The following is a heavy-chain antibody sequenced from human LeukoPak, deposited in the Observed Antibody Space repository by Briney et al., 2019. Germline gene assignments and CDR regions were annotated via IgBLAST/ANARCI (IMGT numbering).Heavy chain of an antibody. Sequence: SVKVSCKASGGTFSSYAISWVRQAPGQGLEWMGGIIPIFGTANYAQRFQGRVTITADKSTSTAYMELSSLRSEDTAVYYCARDQALGDAFDIWGQGTMVTVSS. CDR2: IIPIFGTA. CDR3: ARDQALGDAFDI. J-gene: IGHJ3*02. V-gene: IGHV1-69*06. CDR1: GGTFSSYA. D-gene: IGHD7-27*01.